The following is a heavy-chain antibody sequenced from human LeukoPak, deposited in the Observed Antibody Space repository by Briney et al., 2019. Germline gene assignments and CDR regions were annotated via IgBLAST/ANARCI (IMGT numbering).Heavy chain of an antibody. CDR1: GYTFTGYY. CDR2: INPNSGGT. J-gene: IGHJ4*02. V-gene: IGHV1-2*02. D-gene: IGHD5-24*01. Sequence: GASVKVSCKASGYTFTGYYMHWVRQAPGQGLEWMGWINPNSGGTNYAQKFQGRVTMTRDTSISTAYMELSSLRSEDTAVYYCARVWPKTIWLQFEDYWGQGTLVTVSS. CDR3: ARVWPKTIWLQFEDY.